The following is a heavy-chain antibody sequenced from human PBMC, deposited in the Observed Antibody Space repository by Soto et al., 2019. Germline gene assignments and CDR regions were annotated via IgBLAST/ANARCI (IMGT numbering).Heavy chain of an antibody. CDR2: INACNGNT. J-gene: IGHJ2*01. Sequence: ASVQVSCKASGGTFGIYAITWVRQAPGQRLEWMGWINACNGNTKYSQKFQGRVTITRDTSASTAYMELSSLRSEDTAVYYCARGGSLYWYFDLWGRGTLVTVSS. D-gene: IGHD1-26*01. V-gene: IGHV1-3*01. CDR3: ARGGSLYWYFDL. CDR1: GGTFGIYA.